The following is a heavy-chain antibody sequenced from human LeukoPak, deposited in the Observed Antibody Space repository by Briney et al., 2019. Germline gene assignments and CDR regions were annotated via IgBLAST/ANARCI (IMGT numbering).Heavy chain of an antibody. D-gene: IGHD3-16*02. J-gene: IGHJ3*02. CDR1: GGTFSSYA. V-gene: IGHV1-69*05. CDR3: ARVPRLWGSYRNAFDI. Sequence: SVKVSCKASGGTFSSYAISWVRQAPGQGLEWMGGIIPIFGTANYAQKFQGRVTITTDESTSTAYMELSSLRSEDTAVYYCARVPRLWGSYRNAFDIWGQGTMVTVSS. CDR2: IIPIFGTA.